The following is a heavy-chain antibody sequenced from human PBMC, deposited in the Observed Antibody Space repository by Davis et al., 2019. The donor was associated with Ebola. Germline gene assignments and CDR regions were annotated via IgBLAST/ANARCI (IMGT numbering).Heavy chain of an antibody. V-gene: IGHV3-66*02. J-gene: IGHJ4*02. CDR3: AREIAAAHFDY. CDR1: GFPVSDNY. CDR2: IYNGDNT. Sequence: PGGSLRLSCAASGFPVSDNYMNWVRQAPGKGLEWVSLIYNGDNTYYADSVKGRFTISRDNSKNTLYLQMNSLRAEDTAVYYCAREIAAAHFDYWGQGTLVTVSS. D-gene: IGHD6-13*01.